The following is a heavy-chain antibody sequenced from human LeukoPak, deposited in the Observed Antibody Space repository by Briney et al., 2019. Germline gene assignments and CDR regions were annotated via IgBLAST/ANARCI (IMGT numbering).Heavy chain of an antibody. CDR2: INPSGGST. CDR3: ATVLGYCSGGSCSNWFDP. J-gene: IGHJ5*02. CDR1: GYTFTSYY. Sequence: GASVKVSCKASGYTFTSYYMHWVRQAPGQGLEWMAIINPSGGSTSYAQKFQGRVTMARDTSTSTVYMELSSLGSEDTAVYYCATVLGYCSGGSCSNWFDPWGQGTLVTVSS. D-gene: IGHD2-15*01. V-gene: IGHV1-46*01.